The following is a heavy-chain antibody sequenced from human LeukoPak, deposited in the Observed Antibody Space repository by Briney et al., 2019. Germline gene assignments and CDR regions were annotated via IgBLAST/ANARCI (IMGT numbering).Heavy chain of an antibody. Sequence: SETLSLTCTVSGGSISSYYWSWLRQPPGKGLEWIGYIYYSGSTNYNPSLKSRVTISVDTSKNQFSLKLSSVTAADTAVYYCARRGDIAAAGTFYFDYWGQGTLVTVSS. D-gene: IGHD6-13*01. CDR1: GGSISSYY. J-gene: IGHJ4*02. CDR3: ARRGDIAAAGTFYFDY. V-gene: IGHV4-59*08. CDR2: IYYSGST.